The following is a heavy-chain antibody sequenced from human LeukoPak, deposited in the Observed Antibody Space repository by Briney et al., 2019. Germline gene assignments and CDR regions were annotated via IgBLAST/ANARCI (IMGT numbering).Heavy chain of an antibody. J-gene: IGHJ4*02. D-gene: IGHD2-15*01. CDR3: ARRYCSGGSCYEVDY. Sequence: GASVTVSCKASGYTFTGYYMHWVRQAPGQGLEWMGWINPNSGGTNYAQKFQGRVTMTRDTSISTAYMELSRLRSDDTAVYYCARRYCSGGSCYEVDYWAREPWSPSPQ. V-gene: IGHV1-2*02. CDR2: INPNSGGT. CDR1: GYTFTGYY.